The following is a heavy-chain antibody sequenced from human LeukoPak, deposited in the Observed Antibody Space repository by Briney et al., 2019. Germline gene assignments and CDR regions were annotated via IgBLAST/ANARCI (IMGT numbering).Heavy chain of an antibody. CDR1: GFPFSSYS. CDR3: ARDSTPGYGDYGLGY. D-gene: IGHD4-17*01. V-gene: IGHV3-21*01. J-gene: IGHJ4*02. Sequence: KSGGSLRLSCGASGFPFSSYSMNWVRQAPGKGLEWVSSISSSSSYIYYADSVKGGFTISRDNAKNSLYLQMNSLRAEDTAVYYCARDSTPGYGDYGLGYWGQGTLVTVFS. CDR2: ISSSSSYI.